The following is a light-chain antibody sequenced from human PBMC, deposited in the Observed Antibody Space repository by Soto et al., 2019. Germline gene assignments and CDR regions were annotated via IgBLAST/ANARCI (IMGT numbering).Light chain of an antibody. CDR1: QSVSSN. J-gene: IGKJ1*01. CDR2: GAS. Sequence: EIVTTQSPATLSVSPGEKATLSCRASQSVSSNLAWYQQKPGQAPRLLIYGASTRATGIPARFSGSGSGTEFTLTISSLQSEDFAVYYCQQYNNWPPTFGQGTK. CDR3: QQYNNWPPT. V-gene: IGKV3-15*01.